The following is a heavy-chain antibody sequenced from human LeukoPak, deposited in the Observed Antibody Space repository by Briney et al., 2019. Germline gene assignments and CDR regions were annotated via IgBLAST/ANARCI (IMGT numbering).Heavy chain of an antibody. D-gene: IGHD6-13*01. CDR2: INHSGST. V-gene: IGHV4-34*01. Sequence: SETLSLTCAVYGGSFSGYYWSWIRQPPGKGLEWIGEINHSGSTSYNPSLKSRVTISVDTSKNQFSLKLSSVTAADTAVYYCARGRYSSSWYDYWGQGTLVTVSS. CDR3: ARGRYSSSWYDY. CDR1: GGSFSGYY. J-gene: IGHJ4*02.